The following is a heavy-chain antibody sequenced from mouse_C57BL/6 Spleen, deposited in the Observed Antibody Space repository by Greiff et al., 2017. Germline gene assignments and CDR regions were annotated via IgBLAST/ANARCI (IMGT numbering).Heavy chain of an antibody. CDR3: TILCYDDDRSWFAY. J-gene: IGHJ3*01. CDR2: IDPETGGT. V-gene: IGHV1-15*01. Sequence: QVQLQQSGAELVRPGASVTLSCKASGYTFTDYEMHWVKQTPVHGLEWIGAIDPETGGTAYNQKFKGKAILTADKSSSTAYMELRSLTSEDSAVYYCTILCYDDDRSWFAYWGQGTLVTVSA. D-gene: IGHD2-4*01. CDR1: GYTFTDYE.